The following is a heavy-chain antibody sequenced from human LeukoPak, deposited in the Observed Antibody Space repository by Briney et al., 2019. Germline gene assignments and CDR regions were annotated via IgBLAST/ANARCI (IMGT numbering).Heavy chain of an antibody. Sequence: SETLSLTCTVSGASISNSYWSWIRQPPREALEWIGYIYYSGSTNYNPSLKSRVTISVDTSKHHFSLKLSSVTAADTAVYYGAGEGGILWFGELYSWFDPWGQGTLVTVSS. D-gene: IGHD3-10*01. CDR1: GASISNSY. V-gene: IGHV4-59*01. CDR3: AGEGGILWFGELYSWFDP. CDR2: IYYSGST. J-gene: IGHJ5*02.